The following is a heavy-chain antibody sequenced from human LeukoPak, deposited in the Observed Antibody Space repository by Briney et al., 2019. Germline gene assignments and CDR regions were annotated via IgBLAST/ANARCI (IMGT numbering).Heavy chain of an antibody. CDR3: ARHGPPNFYGSGSLGPRFDY. Sequence: SETLSLTCTVSGDSISSYYWSWVRQPAGKGLEWIGRIYTSGSTNYNPPLKSRVTMSVDTSKNQFSLNLSSVAAADTAVYYCARHGPPNFYGSGSLGPRFDYWGQGTLVTVSS. D-gene: IGHD3-10*01. CDR2: IYTSGST. J-gene: IGHJ4*02. CDR1: GDSISSYY. V-gene: IGHV4-4*07.